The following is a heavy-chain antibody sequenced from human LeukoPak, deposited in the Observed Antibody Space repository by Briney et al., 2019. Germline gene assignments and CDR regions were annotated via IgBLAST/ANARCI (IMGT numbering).Heavy chain of an antibody. CDR3: ARERATLDYYYYMDV. CDR2: ISSTSIYI. J-gene: IGHJ6*03. CDR1: GFTFSRYS. V-gene: IGHV3-21*04. D-gene: IGHD5-12*01. Sequence: GGSLRLSCAASGFTFSRYSMNWVRQAPGKGLEWVSSISSTSIYIYYADSVKGRLTISRDNAKNALYLQMNNLRAEDTALYYCARERATLDYYYYMDVWGKGTTVTVSS.